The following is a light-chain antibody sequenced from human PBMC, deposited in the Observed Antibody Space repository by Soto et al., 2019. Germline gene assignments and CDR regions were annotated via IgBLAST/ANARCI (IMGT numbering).Light chain of an antibody. CDR1: QSVDRH. CDR3: QQRCKCPST. J-gene: IGKJ2*02. CDR2: DAF. V-gene: IGKV3-11*01. Sequence: EVVLTQSPDTLSLSPGETATLSCRASQSVDRHVACYQQKVGQPPRRPIYDAFTRAAGVGARFTGSGSATHFSLTISGLEPEDFAVYYCQQRCKCPSTVGPGTKVE.